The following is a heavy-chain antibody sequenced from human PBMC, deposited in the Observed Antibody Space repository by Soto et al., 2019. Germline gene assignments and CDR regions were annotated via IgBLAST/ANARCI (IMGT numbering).Heavy chain of an antibody. CDR2: INPNSGGT. CDR1: GYTFTGYY. D-gene: IGHD3-3*01. Sequence: ASVKVSCKASGYTFTGYYMHWVRQAPGQGLEWMGWINPNSGGTNYAQKFQGWVTMTRDTSISTAYMELSRLRSDDTAVYYCARMVGDFWSGYSTSYYYYGMDVWGQGTTVTVSS. J-gene: IGHJ6*02. V-gene: IGHV1-2*04. CDR3: ARMVGDFWSGYSTSYYYYGMDV.